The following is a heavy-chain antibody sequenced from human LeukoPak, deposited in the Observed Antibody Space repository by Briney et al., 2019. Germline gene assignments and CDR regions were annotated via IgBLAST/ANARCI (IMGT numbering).Heavy chain of an antibody. Sequence: PGGSLRLSCAASGFTVSSNYMSWVRQAPGKGLEWVSVIYSGGSTYYADSVKGRFTISRDNSKNTLYLQMNSLRAEDTAVYYCAGEGYCSSTSCRDYWGQGTLVTVSS. D-gene: IGHD2-2*01. V-gene: IGHV3-53*01. CDR3: AGEGYCSSTSCRDY. CDR1: GFTVSSNY. J-gene: IGHJ4*02. CDR2: IYSGGST.